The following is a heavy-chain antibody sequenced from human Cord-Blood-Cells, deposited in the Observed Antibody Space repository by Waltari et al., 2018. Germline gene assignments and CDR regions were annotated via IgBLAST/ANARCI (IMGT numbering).Heavy chain of an antibody. J-gene: IGHJ3*02. CDR1: GGSFSGYY. CDR2: INHSGST. V-gene: IGHV4-34*01. CDR3: ASGIAARTGAFDI. D-gene: IGHD6-6*01. Sequence: QVQLQQWGAGLLKPSETLSLTCAVYGGSFSGYYWSWIRQPPGKGLEWIGEINHSGSTHYNPSIKSRVPISLDTSKNLFSLKLSAVTAADTAVYYCASGIAARTGAFDIWGQGTMVTVSS.